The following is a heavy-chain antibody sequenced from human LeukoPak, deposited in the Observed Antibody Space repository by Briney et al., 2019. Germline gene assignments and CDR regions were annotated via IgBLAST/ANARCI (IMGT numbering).Heavy chain of an antibody. J-gene: IGHJ6*03. CDR3: ARDRGGDYDHYYYMDV. CDR1: GYTFTSYF. D-gene: IGHD4-17*01. Sequence: ASVKVSCKASGYTFTSYFMHGVRQAPGQGLEGMGIINPSGGSRNYAQKFHGRVTMTRDTSTSTVYMELSSLRSEDTAVYYCARDRGGDYDHYYYMDVWGKGTTVTVSS. V-gene: IGHV1-46*01. CDR2: INPSGGSR.